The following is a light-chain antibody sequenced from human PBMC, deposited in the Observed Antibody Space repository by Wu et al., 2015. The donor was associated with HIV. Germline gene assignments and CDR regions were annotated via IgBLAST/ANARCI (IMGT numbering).Light chain of an antibody. V-gene: IGKV3-15*01. CDR2: GAS. J-gene: IGKJ4*01. CDR1: QSVSSN. CDR3: QQRTNWPLT. Sequence: EIVMTQSPATLSVSPGERATLSCRASQSVSSNLAWYQQKPGQAPRLLIYGASTRATGIPARFSGSGSGTDFTLTISSLGPEDFAVYYCQQRTNWPLTFGGGTKVDIK.